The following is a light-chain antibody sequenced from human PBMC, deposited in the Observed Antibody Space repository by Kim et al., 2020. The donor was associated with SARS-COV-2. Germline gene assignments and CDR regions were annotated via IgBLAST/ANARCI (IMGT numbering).Light chain of an antibody. CDR2: DLN. CDR3: TSYTTSSTFV. V-gene: IGLV2-14*04. J-gene: IGLJ3*02. Sequence: GQSIAISCTGTSSDVGSYDYVSWYQQHPGKAPKLMIYDLNNRPSGVSHRFSGSKSGNAASLTISGLQAEDEADYYCTSYTTSSTFVFGGGTKLTVL. CDR1: SSDVGSYDY.